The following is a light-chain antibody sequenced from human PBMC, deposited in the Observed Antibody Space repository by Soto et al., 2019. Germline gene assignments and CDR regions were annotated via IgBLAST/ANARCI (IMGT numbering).Light chain of an antibody. Sequence: QSVLTQPASVSASPGQSITISCTGTSSDVGGYNYVAWYQQYPGKAPKLIIYDATSRPSGISSRFSGSKSGNTASLTISGLQADDEADYYCSAYTSSTTLYVFGTGTKVTVL. V-gene: IGLV2-14*01. CDR1: SSDVGGYNY. CDR2: DAT. J-gene: IGLJ1*01. CDR3: SAYTSSTTLYV.